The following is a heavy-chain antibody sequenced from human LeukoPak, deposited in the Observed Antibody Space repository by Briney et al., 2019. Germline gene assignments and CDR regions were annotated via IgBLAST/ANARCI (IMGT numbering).Heavy chain of an antibody. J-gene: IGHJ6*03. CDR2: ISAYNGNT. Sequence: ASVKVSCKASGYTFTSYGISWVRQAPGQGLEWMGWISAYNGNTNYAQKLQGRVTMTTDTSTSTAYMELRSLRSDDTAVYYCARGIAARQSDYYYYMDVWGKGTTVTVSS. V-gene: IGHV1-18*01. CDR1: GYTFTSYG. CDR3: ARGIAARQSDYYYYMDV. D-gene: IGHD6-6*01.